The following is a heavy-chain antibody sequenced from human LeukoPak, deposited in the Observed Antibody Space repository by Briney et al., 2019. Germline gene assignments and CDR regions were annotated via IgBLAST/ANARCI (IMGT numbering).Heavy chain of an antibody. CDR2: IYPGDSDT. D-gene: IGHD3-22*01. V-gene: IGHV5-51*01. CDR1: GYSFTTYW. Sequence: GESLKISCKASGYSFTTYWIGWVRQMPGRGLEWMGIIYPGDSDTRYSPSFQGQVTISADKSINTAYLQWSSLKVSDTAMYYCAKGYDSSNNFSSSWGQGTLVTASS. CDR3: AKGYDSSNNFSSS. J-gene: IGHJ5*02.